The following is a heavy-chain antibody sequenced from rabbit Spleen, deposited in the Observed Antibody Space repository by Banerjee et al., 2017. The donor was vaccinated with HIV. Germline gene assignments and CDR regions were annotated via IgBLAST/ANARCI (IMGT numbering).Heavy chain of an antibody. D-gene: IGHD8-1*01. CDR3: ARDTGSSFSSYGMDL. V-gene: IGHV1S40*01. J-gene: IGHJ6*01. CDR1: GFSFSSNYY. CDR2: IYTGSSGST. Sequence: QSLEESGGDLVKPGASLTLTCTASGFSFSSNYYMCWVRQAPGKGLEWIACIYTGSSGSTYYATWATGRFTCSKTSSTTVTLQMTSLIAADTATYFCARDTGSSFSSYGMDLWGPGTLVTVS.